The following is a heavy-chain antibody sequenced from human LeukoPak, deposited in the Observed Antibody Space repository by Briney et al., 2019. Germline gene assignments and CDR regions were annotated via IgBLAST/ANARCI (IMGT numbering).Heavy chain of an antibody. V-gene: IGHV4-59*01. CDR1: GGSMSSYY. J-gene: IGHJ6*03. CDR3: ATDRSYYPSYYYMDV. Sequence: SEPLSLTCAVSGGSMSSYYWSWIRQPPGKGLERIGYIYYSGSTNYNPSLKSRVTISVDSSKNQFSLELSSVTAADTAVYYCATDRSYYPSYYYMDVWGKGTTVTVSS. CDR2: IYYSGST.